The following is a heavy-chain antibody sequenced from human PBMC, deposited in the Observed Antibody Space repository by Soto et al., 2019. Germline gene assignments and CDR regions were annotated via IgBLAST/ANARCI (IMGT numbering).Heavy chain of an antibody. Sequence: LQISCKTSGYSFTNNWITWVRRMPGKGLEWVGRIDPSDSYSDYSPSFQGHVTISTEKSLSTAYLQWSSLKASDTAMYYCARLGSSGQMDVWGQGTTVTVSS. J-gene: IGHJ6*02. CDR3: ARLGSSGQMDV. CDR1: GYSFTNNW. CDR2: IDPSDSYS. D-gene: IGHD3-10*01. V-gene: IGHV5-10-1*01.